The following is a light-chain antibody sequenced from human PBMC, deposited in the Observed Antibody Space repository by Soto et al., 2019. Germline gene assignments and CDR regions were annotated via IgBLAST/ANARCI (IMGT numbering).Light chain of an antibody. V-gene: IGKV1-39*01. J-gene: IGKJ4*01. CDR2: AAS. CDR3: QQSYSTPLT. Sequence: DIHMTQSPSSLSASVGDRVTITCRASQSISSYLNWYQQKPGKAPKLLIYAASSLQSGVPSRFSGSGSGTDFTLTISSLQPEDFATYYSQQSYSTPLTFGGGTKVDIK. CDR1: QSISSY.